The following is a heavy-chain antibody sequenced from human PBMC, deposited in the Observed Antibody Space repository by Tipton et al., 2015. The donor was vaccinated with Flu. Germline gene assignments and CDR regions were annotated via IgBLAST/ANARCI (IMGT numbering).Heavy chain of an antibody. J-gene: IGHJ6*03. V-gene: IGHV1-46*01. CDR3: ARGGYYDSSGYGGYYYYYMDV. CDR2: INPSGGST. D-gene: IGHD3-22*01. CDR1: GYSFTSYY. Sequence: QLVQSGAEVKKPGESLKISCKGSGYSFTSYYMHWVRQAPGQGLEWMGIINPSGGSTSYTQKFQGRVTMTRDTSTSTVYMELSSLRSEDTAVYYCARGGYYDSSGYGGYYYYYMDVWGKGTTVTVSS.